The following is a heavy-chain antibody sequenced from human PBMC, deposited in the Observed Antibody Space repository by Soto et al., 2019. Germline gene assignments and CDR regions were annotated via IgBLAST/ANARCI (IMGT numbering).Heavy chain of an antibody. CDR3: ARDGLLFSGPYRPSRFDY. Sequence: LRLSCAASGFTFSDYWMSWVRQAPGKGLEWVGNIKHDTSEAHYADSVKGRFTITRDNIKNFLFLQMNGLRSDDTASYYCARDGLLFSGPYRPSRFDYWGLGTLVTVSS. D-gene: IGHD3-16*02. J-gene: IGHJ4*02. CDR2: IKHDTSEA. V-gene: IGHV3-7*03. CDR1: GFTFSDYW.